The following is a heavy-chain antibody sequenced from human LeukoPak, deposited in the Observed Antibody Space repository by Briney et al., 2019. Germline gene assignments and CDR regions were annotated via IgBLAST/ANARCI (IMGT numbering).Heavy chain of an antibody. D-gene: IGHD4-23*01. CDR3: ARLNKAGGSHRDFDC. J-gene: IGHJ4*02. Sequence: PSETLSLTCTVSGASIRTYHWSWFRQSPGKGLEWTASIYDSGYTNYSLSLKSRTTISVDTSNNQFSLRLTSVTAADTAVYYCARLNKAGGSHRDFDCWGQGTLVTVSS. V-gene: IGHV4-59*08. CDR1: GASIRTYH. CDR2: IYDSGYT.